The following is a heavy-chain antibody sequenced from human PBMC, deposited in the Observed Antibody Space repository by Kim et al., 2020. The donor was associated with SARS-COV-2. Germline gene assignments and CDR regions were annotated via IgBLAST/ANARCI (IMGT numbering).Heavy chain of an antibody. CDR1: GFTFDDYA. J-gene: IGHJ6*03. Sequence: GGSLRLSCAASGFTFDDYAMHWVRQAPGKGLEWVSGISWNSGSIGYADSVKGRFTISRDNAKNSLYLQMNSLRAEDTALYYCAKEAVTRGYYYYYMDVWGKGTTVTVSS. CDR3: AKEAVTRGYYYYYMDV. CDR2: ISWNSGSI. V-gene: IGHV3-9*01. D-gene: IGHD4-17*01.